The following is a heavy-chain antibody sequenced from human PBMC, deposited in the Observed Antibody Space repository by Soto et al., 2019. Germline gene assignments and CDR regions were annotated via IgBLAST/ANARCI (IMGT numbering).Heavy chain of an antibody. CDR3: AREGEEYYYDSSGYYFYYYYGMDV. V-gene: IGHV3-48*02. Sequence: GGSLRLSCAASGFTFSSYSMNWVRQAPGKGLEWVSYISSSSSTIYYADSVKGRFTISRDNAKNSLYLQMNSLRDEDTAVYYCAREGEEYYYDSSGYYFYYYYGMDVWGQGTTVTVSS. CDR2: ISSSSSTI. CDR1: GFTFSSYS. D-gene: IGHD3-22*01. J-gene: IGHJ6*02.